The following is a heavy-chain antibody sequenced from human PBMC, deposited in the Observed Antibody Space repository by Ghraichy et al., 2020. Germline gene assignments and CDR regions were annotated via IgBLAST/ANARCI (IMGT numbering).Heavy chain of an antibody. V-gene: IGHV4-34*01. CDR3: ARGHSRPARTGVAIYYYYGMDV. CDR2: INHSGST. CDR1: GGSFSGYY. Sequence: SETLSLTCAVYGGSFSGYYWSWIRQPPGKGLEWIGEINHSGSTNYNPSLKSRVTISVDTSKNQFSLKLSSVTAADTAVYYCARGHSRPARTGVAIYYYYGMDVWGQGTTVTVSS. D-gene: IGHD6-6*01. J-gene: IGHJ6*02.